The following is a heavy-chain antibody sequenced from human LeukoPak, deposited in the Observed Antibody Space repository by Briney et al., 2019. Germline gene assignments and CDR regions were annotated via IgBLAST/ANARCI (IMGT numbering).Heavy chain of an antibody. CDR2: INHSGST. J-gene: IGHJ5*02. Sequence: KSSETLSLTCAVYGGSFSGYYWSWIRQPPGKGLEWIGEINHSGSTNYNPSLKSRVTISVDTSKNQFSLKLSSVTAADTAVYYCARVPKKSSIAARPKGWFDPWGQGTLVTVSS. CDR3: ARVPKKSSIAARPKGWFDP. D-gene: IGHD6-6*01. V-gene: IGHV4-34*01. CDR1: GGSFSGYY.